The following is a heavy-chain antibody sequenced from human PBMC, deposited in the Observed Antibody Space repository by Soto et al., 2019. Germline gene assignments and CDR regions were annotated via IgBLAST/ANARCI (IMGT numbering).Heavy chain of an antibody. V-gene: IGHV4-30-2*01. Sequence: QLRLQESGSGLVKPSQTLSLTCAVSGGSISSGGYSWSWIRQPPGKGLEWIGYIYHSGSTYYNPSLTRRVXXXVXXSKNQFSLKMSSVPAADTAVYYCARSMTTVTTKDYWGQGSLVTVSS. CDR2: IYHSGST. CDR3: ARSMTTVTTKDY. D-gene: IGHD4-17*01. CDR1: GGSISSGGYS. J-gene: IGHJ4*02.